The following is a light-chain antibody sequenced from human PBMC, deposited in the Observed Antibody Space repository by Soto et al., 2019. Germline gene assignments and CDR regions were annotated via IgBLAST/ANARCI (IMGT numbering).Light chain of an antibody. CDR3: QQYNTWPLT. J-gene: IGKJ4*01. CDR1: QSVSSN. Sequence: EIVMTQSPVTLSVSPGERATLSCRASQSVSSNLAWYQQKPGQAPRLLIYGSSTRATGIPARFSGSGSGTEFTLTISSLQSEDFAVYYCQQYNTWPLTFGGGTKVEIK. CDR2: GSS. V-gene: IGKV3-15*01.